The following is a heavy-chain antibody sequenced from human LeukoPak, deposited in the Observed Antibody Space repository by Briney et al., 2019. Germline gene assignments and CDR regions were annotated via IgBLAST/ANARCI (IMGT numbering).Heavy chain of an antibody. V-gene: IGHV1-2*02. Sequence: ASVMVSYKASGYTCTGYYMHWVRQAPGQGLEWMGWINPNSGGTNYAQKFQGRVTMTRDTSISTAYMELSRLRSDDTAVYYCARDTHARPNAFDVWGQGTMVTVSS. J-gene: IGHJ3*01. D-gene: IGHD6-6*01. CDR1: GYTCTGYY. CDR3: ARDTHARPNAFDV. CDR2: INPNSGGT.